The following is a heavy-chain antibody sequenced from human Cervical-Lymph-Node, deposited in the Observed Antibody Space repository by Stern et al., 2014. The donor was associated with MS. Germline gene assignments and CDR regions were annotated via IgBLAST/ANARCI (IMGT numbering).Heavy chain of an antibody. CDR3: ARHDSYDYNPMDV. J-gene: IGHJ6*02. D-gene: IGHD5-18*01. CDR2: FYYSGST. CDR1: GVSVSSYY. Sequence: QLQLQESGPGLVKPSETLSLTCTVSGVSVSSYYWSWIRQSPGKGLEWIGYFYYSGSTNYNPSLKSRVTISVDTPKNQFPLKLSSVTAADTAVYYCARHDSYDYNPMDVWGQGTTVTVSS. V-gene: IGHV4-59*08.